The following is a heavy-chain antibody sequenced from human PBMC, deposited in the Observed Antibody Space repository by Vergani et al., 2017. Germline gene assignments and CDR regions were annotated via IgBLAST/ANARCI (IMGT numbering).Heavy chain of an antibody. CDR1: GFTFSDYY. D-gene: IGHD2-8*01. V-gene: IGHV3-11*05. CDR2: ISSSSSYT. Sequence: QVQLVESGGGLVKPGGSLRLSCAASGFTFSDYYMSWIRQAPGKGLEWVSYISSSSSYTNYADSVKGRFTISRDNAKNSLYLQMNSLRAEDTAVYYCARMDCTNGVCYTGGVYYWGQGTLVTVSS. J-gene: IGHJ4*02. CDR3: ARMDCTNGVCYTGGVYY.